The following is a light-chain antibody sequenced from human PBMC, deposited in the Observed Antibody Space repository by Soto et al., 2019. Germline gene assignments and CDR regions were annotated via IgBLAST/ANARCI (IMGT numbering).Light chain of an antibody. CDR2: DDR. Sequence: SYELTQPPSVSVAPGQTARITCGGNNIGGKSVHWYQQMPGQAPVVVVYDDRDRPSGIPERFSGSNSGNTATLTISRVEAGDEADYYCQVWDSSSDHPGVFGGGTQLTVL. J-gene: IGLJ3*02. V-gene: IGLV3-21*02. CDR3: QVWDSSSDHPGV. CDR1: NIGGKS.